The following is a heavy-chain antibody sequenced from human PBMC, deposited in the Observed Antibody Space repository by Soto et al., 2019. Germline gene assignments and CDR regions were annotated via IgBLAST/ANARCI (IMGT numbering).Heavy chain of an antibody. CDR2: ISYDGNNK. CDR3: GRALFCTSTSCYIAVSVLGLDV. V-gene: IGHV3-30-3*01. D-gene: IGHD2-2*02. CDR1: GFTFSNYV. J-gene: IGHJ6*04. Sequence: GGSLRLSCVASGFTFSNYVMHWVRQAPGKGLEWVAVISYDGNNKYYAASVKGRFTISRDNSKNTLYLQMNSLRAEDTAIYYCGRALFCTSTSCYIAVSVLGLDVWGKGTTVTVAS.